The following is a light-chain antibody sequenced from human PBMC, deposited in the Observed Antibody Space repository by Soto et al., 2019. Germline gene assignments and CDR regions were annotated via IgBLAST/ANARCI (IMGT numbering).Light chain of an antibody. CDR2: EVS. Sequence: QSALTQPASVSGSPGQSITIPCTGTSSDIGAYNYVSWYQQRPTKAPKLLIYEVSTRPSGVSTRFAGSKSGITASLTISGLQPEDEGDYYCCSYARRSTLVVFGGGTKVTVL. J-gene: IGLJ3*02. CDR3: CSYARRSTLVV. CDR1: SSDIGAYNY. V-gene: IGLV2-14*01.